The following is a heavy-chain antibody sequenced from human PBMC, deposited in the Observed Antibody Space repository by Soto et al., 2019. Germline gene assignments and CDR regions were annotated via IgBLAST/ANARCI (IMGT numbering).Heavy chain of an antibody. D-gene: IGHD3-3*01. Sequence: GGSLRLSCAASGFTFDDYAMHWVRQAPGKGLEWVSLISGDGGSTYYADSVKGRFTISRDNIKNSLYLQMNSLRTEDTALYDCAKDLTIFGVVIDYWGQGTLVTVSS. CDR3: AKDLTIFGVVIDY. J-gene: IGHJ4*02. CDR1: GFTFDDYA. CDR2: ISGDGGST. V-gene: IGHV3-43*02.